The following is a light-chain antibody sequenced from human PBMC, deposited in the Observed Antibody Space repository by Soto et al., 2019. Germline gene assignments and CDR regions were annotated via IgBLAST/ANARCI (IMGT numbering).Light chain of an antibody. CDR2: AAS. V-gene: IGKV1D-16*01. CDR1: QGISTW. Sequence: DIPMTQFPSSLSASVGDRVNITCRASQGISTWLAWYQQKPERAPKSLIYAASRLQSGVPPRFSGSGSETDFTLTISSLQPEDFATYYCQQYNRYPRMFGQGTKVEIK. J-gene: IGKJ1*01. CDR3: QQYNRYPRM.